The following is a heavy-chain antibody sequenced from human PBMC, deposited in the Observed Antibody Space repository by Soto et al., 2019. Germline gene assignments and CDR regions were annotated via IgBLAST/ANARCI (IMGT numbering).Heavy chain of an antibody. J-gene: IGHJ6*03. CDR3: ARAGYSGYVGHDYYYMDV. D-gene: IGHD5-12*01. V-gene: IGHV3-13*01. CDR2: IGTAGDT. CDR1: GFTFSSYA. Sequence: GGSLRLSCAASGFTFSSYAMSWVRQAPGKGLEWVSAIGTAGDTYYPGSVKGRFTISRENAKNSLYLQMNSLRAGDTAVYYCARAGYSGYVGHDYYYMDVWGKGTTVTVSS.